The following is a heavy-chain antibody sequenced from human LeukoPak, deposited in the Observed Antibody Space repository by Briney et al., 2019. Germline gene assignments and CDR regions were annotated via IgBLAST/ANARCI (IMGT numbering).Heavy chain of an antibody. Sequence: AVKDSCKASRGTFSRYPISWVGQAAGQGLEWMGGIIPICGTSNYAQKFQGRVTITADESTSTAYMEMSSLRSEDTAVYYCARDRGYCSSTSCYGLDYWGQGTLVTVSS. CDR3: ARDRGYCSSTSCYGLDY. D-gene: IGHD2-2*01. CDR2: IIPICGTS. J-gene: IGHJ4*02. CDR1: RGTFSRYP. V-gene: IGHV1-69*01.